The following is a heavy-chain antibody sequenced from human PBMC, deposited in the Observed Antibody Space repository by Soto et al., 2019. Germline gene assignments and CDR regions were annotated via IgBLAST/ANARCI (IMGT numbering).Heavy chain of an antibody. CDR1: GYTFTSYY. CDR3: ARERRVAVAGYYYYGMDV. J-gene: IGHJ6*02. CDR2: INPSGGST. V-gene: IGHV1-46*01. Sequence: ASVKVSCKASGYTFTSYYMHWVRQAPGQGLEWMGIINPSGGSTSYAQKFQGRVTMTRDTSTSTVYMELSSLRSEDTAVYYCARERRVAVAGYYYYGMDVWGQGTTVTVSS. D-gene: IGHD6-19*01.